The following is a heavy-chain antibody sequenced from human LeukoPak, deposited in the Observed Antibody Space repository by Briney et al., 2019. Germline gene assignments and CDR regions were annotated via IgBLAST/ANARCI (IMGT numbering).Heavy chain of an antibody. CDR2: IYHSGST. Sequence: MASETLSLTCTVSGYSISSGYYWGWIRQPPGKGLEWIGSIYHSGSTYYNPSLKSRVTISVDTSKNQFSLKLSSVTAAATAVYYCAREGGIAAAGKGGANDYWGQGTLVTVSS. J-gene: IGHJ4*02. D-gene: IGHD6-13*01. CDR1: GYSISSGYY. V-gene: IGHV4-38-2*02. CDR3: AREGGIAAAGKGGANDY.